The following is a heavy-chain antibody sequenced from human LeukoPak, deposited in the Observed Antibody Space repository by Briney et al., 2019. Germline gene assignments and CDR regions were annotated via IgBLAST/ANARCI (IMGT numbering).Heavy chain of an antibody. V-gene: IGHV1-46*01. CDR1: GYTFTSYY. CDR2: INPSGGST. D-gene: IGHD2-21*02. CDR3: ARVQAYCGGDCRLFDY. J-gene: IGHJ4*02. Sequence: ASVKVSCKASGYTFTSYYMHWVRQAPGQGLEWMGMINPSGGSTSYAQKFQGRVTMTRDTSTSTVYMELSSLRSEDTAVYYCARVQAYCGGDCRLFDYWGQGALVTVSS.